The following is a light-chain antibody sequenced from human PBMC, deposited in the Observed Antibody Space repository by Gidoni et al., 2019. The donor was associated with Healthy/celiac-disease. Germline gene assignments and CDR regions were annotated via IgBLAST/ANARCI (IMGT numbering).Light chain of an antibody. CDR3: QVWDSSSDPPYV. CDR2: DES. V-gene: IGLV3-21*02. CDR1: NIGSKS. Sequence: SYVLTQPPSVSVAPGQTARITCGGNNIGSKSVHWYQQKPGQAPVLVVYDESDRPSGIPERFSGSNSGNTATLTISRVEAGDEADYYCQVWDSSSDPPYVFGTGTKVTVL. J-gene: IGLJ1*01.